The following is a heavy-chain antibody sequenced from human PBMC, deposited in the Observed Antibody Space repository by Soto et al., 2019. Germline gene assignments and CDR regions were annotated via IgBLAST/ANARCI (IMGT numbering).Heavy chain of an antibody. Sequence: GGSLRLSCAASGFTFSSYAMSWVRQAPGKGLEWVSAISGSGGSTYYADSVKGRFTISRDNSKNTLYLQMNSLRAEDTAVYYCAKMIQIRDGFGVVIYPGPIDYWGQGTLVTVSS. V-gene: IGHV3-23*01. CDR1: GFTFSSYA. CDR2: ISGSGGST. D-gene: IGHD3-3*01. J-gene: IGHJ4*02. CDR3: AKMIQIRDGFGVVIYPGPIDY.